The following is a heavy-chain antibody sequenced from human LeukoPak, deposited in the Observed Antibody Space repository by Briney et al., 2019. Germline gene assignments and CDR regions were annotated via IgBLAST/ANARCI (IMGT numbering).Heavy chain of an antibody. D-gene: IGHD6-25*01. CDR3: ARWGSELPDDAFDI. Sequence: GGSLRLSCAASGFTFSRYWMSWVRQAPGKGLEWVANIRQDGSEKHYLDSVKGRITISRDNAKNSLYLQMNSLRAEDTAVYYCARWGSELPDDAFDIWGQGTVVTVSS. CDR2: IRQDGSEK. CDR1: GFTFSRYW. V-gene: IGHV3-7*01. J-gene: IGHJ3*02.